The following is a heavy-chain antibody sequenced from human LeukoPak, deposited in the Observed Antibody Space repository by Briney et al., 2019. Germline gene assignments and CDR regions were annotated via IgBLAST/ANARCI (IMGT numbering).Heavy chain of an antibody. V-gene: IGHV4-59*01. CDR1: GGSISSYY. D-gene: IGHD4-17*01. CDR2: IYYSGST. Sequence: SETLSLTCTVSGGSISSYYWSWIRQPPGKRLEWIGYIYYSGSTNYNPSLKSRVTISVDTSKNQFSLKLSSVTAADTAVYYCARVSYGDQDYYYFYYMDVWGKGTTVTVSS. CDR3: ARVSYGDQDYYYFYYMDV. J-gene: IGHJ6*03.